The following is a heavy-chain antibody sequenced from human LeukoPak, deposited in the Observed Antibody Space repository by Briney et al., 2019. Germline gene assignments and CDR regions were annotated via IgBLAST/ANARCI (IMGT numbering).Heavy chain of an antibody. Sequence: PSETLSLTSTVSGGSISSYYWSWIRQPPGKGLEWIGYIYYSGSTNYNPSLKSRVTISVDTSKNQFSLKLTSVTAADTAVYYCARDRTGWLAPDYWGQGILVTVSS. CDR2: IYYSGST. CDR1: GGSISSYY. J-gene: IGHJ4*02. CDR3: ARDRTGWLAPDY. D-gene: IGHD6-19*01. V-gene: IGHV4-59*01.